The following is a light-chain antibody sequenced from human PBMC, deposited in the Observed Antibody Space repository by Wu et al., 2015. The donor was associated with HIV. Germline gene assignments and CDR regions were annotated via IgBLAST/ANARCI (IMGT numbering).Light chain of an antibody. CDR2: AAS. CDR1: QYIGTY. V-gene: IGKV1-39*01. J-gene: IGKJ1*01. Sequence: DIQMTQSPSSLSASVGDRVTITCRAGQYIGTYLNWYHQRPGKAPNLLIYAASSLHSGVPSRFSGSGSGTDFTLTISCLQSEDFASYYCQQYYSYPRTFGQGTKVEIK. CDR3: QQYYSYPRT.